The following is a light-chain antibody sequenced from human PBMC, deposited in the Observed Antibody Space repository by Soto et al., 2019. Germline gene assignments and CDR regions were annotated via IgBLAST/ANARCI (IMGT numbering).Light chain of an antibody. J-gene: IGKJ2*01. CDR2: GAS. CDR3: QQYADVPYT. CDR1: QDIRKY. Sequence: DIQMTQSPSSLSASVGDRVTITCQASQDIRKYLSWYQQEPGKAPKLLIYGASNLEPGVPSRFSGGGSDTDFTFTISSLRPEDFATYYCQQYADVPYTFGRGTKLEIK. V-gene: IGKV1-33*01.